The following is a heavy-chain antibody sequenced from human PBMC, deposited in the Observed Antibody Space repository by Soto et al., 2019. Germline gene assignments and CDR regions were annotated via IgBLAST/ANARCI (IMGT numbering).Heavy chain of an antibody. D-gene: IGHD2-2*01. CDR2: ISSSSSYT. CDR3: ARDSRQPYQGPTHENWFDP. Sequence: GGSLRLSCAASGFTFSDYYMSWIRQAPGKGLEWVSYISSSSSYTNYADSVKGRFTISRDNAKNSLYLQMNSLRAGDTAVYYCARDSRQPYQGPTHENWFDPWGQGTLVTVSS. CDR1: GFTFSDYY. J-gene: IGHJ5*02. V-gene: IGHV3-11*06.